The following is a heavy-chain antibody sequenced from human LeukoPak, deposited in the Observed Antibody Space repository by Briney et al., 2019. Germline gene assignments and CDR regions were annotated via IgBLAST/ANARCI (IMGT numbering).Heavy chain of an antibody. CDR1: GFTFSSYA. CDR3: AKGTIFRLPPGYYFDY. CDR2: ISYDGSNK. D-gene: IGHD2-21*01. V-gene: IGHV3-30-3*01. J-gene: IGHJ4*02. Sequence: GGSLRLSCAASGFTFSSYAMHWVRQAPGKGLEWVAVISYDGSNKYYADSVKGRFTISRDNSKNTLYLQMNSLRAEDTAVYYCAKGTIFRLPPGYYFDYWGQGTLVTVSS.